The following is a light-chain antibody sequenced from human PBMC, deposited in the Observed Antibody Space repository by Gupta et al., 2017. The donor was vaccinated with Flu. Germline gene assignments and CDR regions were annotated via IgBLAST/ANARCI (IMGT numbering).Light chain of an antibody. V-gene: IGKV1-39*01. CDR1: HRFSSY. Sequence: SPSFLSASGGDRVTITCRASHRFSSYLNWYQQKPGEAPKLLIQGASTLQSGVPSRFSGSGAGTEFADTSSSLQLEDFAAYYCQQSYSVPRTFGEGTKVEMK. CDR3: QQSYSVPRT. CDR2: GAS. J-gene: IGKJ4*02.